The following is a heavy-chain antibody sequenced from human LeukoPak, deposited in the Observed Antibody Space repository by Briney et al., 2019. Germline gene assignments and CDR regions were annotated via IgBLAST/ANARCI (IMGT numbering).Heavy chain of an antibody. CDR2: ISYDGSSQ. J-gene: IGHJ4*02. CDR3: ARANRPFHSSGWYYDN. Sequence: PGGSLTLSCAASGFTFSSYALHWIRQAPGKGLEWVALISYDGSSQNYADSVKGRFAMSRDNPKNTLYMQMSSLRAEDTAVYYCARANRPFHSSGWYYDNWGQGTLVTVSS. V-gene: IGHV3-30*09. D-gene: IGHD6-19*01. CDR1: GFTFSSYA.